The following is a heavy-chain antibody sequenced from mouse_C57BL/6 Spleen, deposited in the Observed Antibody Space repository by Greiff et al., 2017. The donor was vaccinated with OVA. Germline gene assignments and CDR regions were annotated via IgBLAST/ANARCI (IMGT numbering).Heavy chain of an antibody. J-gene: IGHJ1*03. CDR3: ANYYTPGYFDV. D-gene: IGHD1-1*02. V-gene: IGHV1-59*01. CDR1: GYTFTSYW. CDR2: IDPSDSYT. Sequence: QVQLKQPGAELVRPGTSVKLSCKASGYTFTSYWMHWVKQRPGQGLEWIGVIDPSDSYTNYNQKFKGKATLTVDTSSSTAYMQLSSLTSEDSAVYYCANYYTPGYFDVWGTGTTVTVSS.